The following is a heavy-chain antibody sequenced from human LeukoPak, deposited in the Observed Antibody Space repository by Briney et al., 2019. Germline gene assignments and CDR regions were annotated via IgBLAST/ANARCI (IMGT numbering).Heavy chain of an antibody. Sequence: GESLKISCKGSGYSFTSYWIGWVRQMPGKGLEWMGIIYPGDSDTRYSPSFQGQVTISADKSISTAYLQWSSLKASDTAMYYCARGEGCIAAAGTPFDYWGQGTLVTVSS. CDR2: IYPGDSDT. D-gene: IGHD6-13*01. CDR1: GYSFTSYW. CDR3: ARGEGCIAAAGTPFDY. V-gene: IGHV5-51*01. J-gene: IGHJ4*02.